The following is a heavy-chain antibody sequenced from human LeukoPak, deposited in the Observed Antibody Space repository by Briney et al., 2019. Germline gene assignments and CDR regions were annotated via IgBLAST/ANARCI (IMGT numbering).Heavy chain of an antibody. D-gene: IGHD3-22*01. J-gene: IGHJ4*02. Sequence: PSETLSLTCAVYGGSFSGYYWSWNRQPPGKGLEWIGEINHSGSTNYNPSLKSRVTISVDTSKNQFSLKLSSVTAADTAVYYCARGRGDDSSGYYYYFDYWGQGTLVTVSS. CDR3: ARGRGDDSSGYYYYFDY. V-gene: IGHV4-34*01. CDR2: INHSGST. CDR1: GGSFSGYY.